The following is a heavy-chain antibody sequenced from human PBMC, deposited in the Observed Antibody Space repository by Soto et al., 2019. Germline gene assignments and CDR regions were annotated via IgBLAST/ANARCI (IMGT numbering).Heavy chain of an antibody. J-gene: IGHJ3*02. Sequence: GGSLILSCAASGFPFSSYLMHWVRPAPGKGLVWVSHINSDGSNINYADSVKGRFTISRDNAKNTLYLQMNSLRAEDTAVYYCARVQGRWLVAFDIWGQGTMVTVSS. V-gene: IGHV3-74*01. D-gene: IGHD5-12*01. CDR3: ARVQGRWLVAFDI. CDR2: INSDGSNI. CDR1: GFPFSSYL.